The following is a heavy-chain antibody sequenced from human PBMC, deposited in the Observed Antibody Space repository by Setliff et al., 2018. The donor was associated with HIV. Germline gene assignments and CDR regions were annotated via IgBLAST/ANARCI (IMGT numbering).Heavy chain of an antibody. D-gene: IGHD1-1*01. CDR2: INTATVTTT. CDR1: GFSFSSYS. J-gene: IGHJ3*02. CDR3: AKDYGDGHNWGAFDI. V-gene: IGHV3-23*03. Sequence: HPGGSLRLSCEGSGFSFSSYSMSWVRQAPGKGLEWIAYINTATVTTTVYYADSVKGRFTVSRDNAKNLVYLEMNSLRPEDTALYFCAKDYGDGHNWGAFDIWGQGIMVTVSS.